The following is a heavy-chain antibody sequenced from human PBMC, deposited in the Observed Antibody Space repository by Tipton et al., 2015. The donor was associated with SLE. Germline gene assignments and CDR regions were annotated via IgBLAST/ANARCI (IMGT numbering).Heavy chain of an antibody. V-gene: IGHV4-34*01. Sequence: GLVKPSETLSLTCAVYSGSFNPYYWTWIRQPPGKGLEWIGEINHSGSTNYSPSLESRVTISGDRSKNQFSLKVTSVTAADTAVYYCARGGASSKWLDPWGQGTLVTVSS. CDR2: INHSGST. CDR1: SGSFNPYY. J-gene: IGHJ5*02. D-gene: IGHD6-6*01. CDR3: ARGGASSKWLDP.